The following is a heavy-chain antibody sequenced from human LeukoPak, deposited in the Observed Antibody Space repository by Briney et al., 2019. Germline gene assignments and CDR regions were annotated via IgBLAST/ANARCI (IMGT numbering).Heavy chain of an antibody. Sequence: PSETLSLTCAVYGGSFSGYYWSWIRQPPGKGLECIGEINHSGSTNYNPSLKSRVTISVDTSKNQFSLKLSSVTAADTAVYYCARGRDSTTLLRYGMDVWGKGTTVTVSS. CDR2: INHSGST. V-gene: IGHV4-34*01. D-gene: IGHD2/OR15-2a*01. CDR1: GGSFSGYY. CDR3: ARGRDSTTLLRYGMDV. J-gene: IGHJ6*04.